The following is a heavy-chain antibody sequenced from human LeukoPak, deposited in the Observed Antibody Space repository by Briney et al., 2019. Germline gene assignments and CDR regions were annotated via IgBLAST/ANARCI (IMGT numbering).Heavy chain of an antibody. CDR3: ARGISAAGKAY. Sequence: GGSLRLSCAASGFTFSSYSMNWVREAPGKGLEWVSYISSSSNTIYYADSVKGRFTISRDNAKNSLYLQMNSLRAEDTAVYYCARGISAAGKAYWGQGTLVTVSS. V-gene: IGHV3-48*01. CDR2: ISSSSNTI. J-gene: IGHJ4*02. D-gene: IGHD6-13*01. CDR1: GFTFSSYS.